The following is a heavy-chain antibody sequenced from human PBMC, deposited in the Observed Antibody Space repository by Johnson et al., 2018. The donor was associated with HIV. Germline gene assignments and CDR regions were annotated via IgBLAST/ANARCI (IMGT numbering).Heavy chain of an antibody. CDR1: GFTFSSYW. J-gene: IGHJ3*02. CDR3: ARNGDGYTPDAFDI. CDR2: IKQDGSER. D-gene: IGHD5-24*01. V-gene: IGHV3-7*01. Sequence: VQLVESGGGLVKPGGSLRLSCAASGFTFSSYWMSWVRQAPGKGLEWVATIKQDGSERYHVDSVKGRFTISRDNAKKSLYLQMDSLRVEDTAVYFCARNGDGYTPDAFDIWGQGTVVTVSS.